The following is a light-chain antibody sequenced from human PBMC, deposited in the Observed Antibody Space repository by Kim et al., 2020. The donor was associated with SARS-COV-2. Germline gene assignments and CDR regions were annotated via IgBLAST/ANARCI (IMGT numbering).Light chain of an antibody. CDR3: QSYDSSLSGWV. V-gene: IGLV1-40*01. J-gene: IGLJ3*02. CDR2: GNS. CDR1: SSNIGAGYD. Sequence: QSVLTQPPSASGAPGQRVTISCTGSSSNIGAGYDVHWYQQLPGTAPKLLIYGNSNRPSGVPDRFSGSKSGTSASLAITVLQAEDEADYYCQSYDSSLSGWVFGGGTQLTVL.